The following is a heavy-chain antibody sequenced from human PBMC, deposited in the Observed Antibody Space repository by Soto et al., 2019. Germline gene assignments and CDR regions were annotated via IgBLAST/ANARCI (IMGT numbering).Heavy chain of an antibody. D-gene: IGHD1-1*01. J-gene: IGHJ4*02. CDR2: INPDGSIA. CDR3: AKETASFNDH. V-gene: IGHV3-74*01. CDR1: GFTFSGYW. Sequence: EVQLVESGGGLVLPGGSLRLSCAASGFTFSGYWMHWVRQAPGEGLVWVSRINPDGSIANYADSVKGRFTISRDNAKNTLFLLMNGVRAEDTAVYYCAKETASFNDHWGQGTLVTVSS.